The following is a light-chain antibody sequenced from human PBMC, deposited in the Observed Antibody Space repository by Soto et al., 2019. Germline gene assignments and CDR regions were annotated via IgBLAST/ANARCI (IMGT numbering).Light chain of an antibody. CDR1: QGISSH. J-gene: IGKJ5*01. V-gene: IGKV1-9*01. CDR2: AAS. CDR3: QQANSFPIT. Sequence: QMTQSPSFLSASVGDRVAITCRASQGISSHLAWYQQKPGKAPKLLIYAASSLQSGVPSRISGSGSGTDFTLTISSLQPEDFATYYCQQANSFPITFGQGTRLEIK.